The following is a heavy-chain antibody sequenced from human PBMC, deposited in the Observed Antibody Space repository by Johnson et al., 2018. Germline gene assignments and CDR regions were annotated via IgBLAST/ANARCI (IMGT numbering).Heavy chain of an antibody. V-gene: IGHV3-48*02. CDR3: ARDPLDDYYYYGMDV. J-gene: IGHJ6*02. Sequence: VQLQESGGGLVQPGGSLRLSCAASGFTFSSYSMNWVRQAPGKGLEWVSYISSSSSTIYYADSVKGRFTISRDNAKNSLYLQMNSLRDEDTAVYYWARDPLDDYYYYGMDVWGQGTTVTVSS. CDR2: ISSSSSTI. D-gene: IGHD1-1*01. CDR1: GFTFSSYS.